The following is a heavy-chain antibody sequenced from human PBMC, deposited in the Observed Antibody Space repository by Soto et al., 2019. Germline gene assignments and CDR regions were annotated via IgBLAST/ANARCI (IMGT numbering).Heavy chain of an antibody. D-gene: IGHD1-26*01. CDR3: PPRPGGGGYWGQGTLVTVSSGMDV. Sequence: EVQLVESGGGLIQPGGSLRLSCAVSGFTVSNHYMSWVRQAPGKGLEGVSVIYSGGYTAYGDSVKGRFTISRDNSKNTRFLQMTSLRAAAPAVFCRPPRPGGGGYWGQGTLVTVSSGMDVWGQGTTVTVSS. CDR1: GFTVSNHY. V-gene: IGHV3-53*01. CDR2: IYSGGYT. J-gene: IGHJ6*02.